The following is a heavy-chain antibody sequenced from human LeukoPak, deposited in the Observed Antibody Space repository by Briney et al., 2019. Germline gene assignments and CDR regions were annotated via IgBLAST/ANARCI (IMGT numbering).Heavy chain of an antibody. CDR1: GFTFSDYY. D-gene: IGHD1-1*01. V-gene: IGHV3-11*04. J-gene: IGHJ4*02. CDR3: ASGIRERGFDS. CDR2: ISSSSSTI. Sequence: GGSLRLPCAASGFTFSDYYMSWIRQAPGKGLGWVSYISSSSSTIYYADSVKGRFTISRDNAKNSQYLQMNSLRAEDTALYFCASGIRERGFDSWGQGTLVTVSS.